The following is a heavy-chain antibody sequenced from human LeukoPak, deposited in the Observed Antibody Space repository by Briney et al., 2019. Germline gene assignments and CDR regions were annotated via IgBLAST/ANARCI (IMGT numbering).Heavy chain of an antibody. CDR1: GYTFSSYD. D-gene: IGHD2-8*02. V-gene: IGHV1-8*01. Sequence: ASVTVSCKASGYTFSSYDINWVRQATGQGLEWMGWMNPSTGNTGYAQKFQGRVTMTRDTSTSTAYMELSSLKSEDTAVYYCARLSETPAFYPGGRYLYLAYWGEGAQVTVSS. CDR2: MNPSTGNT. CDR3: ARLSETPAFYPGGRYLYLAY. J-gene: IGHJ4*02.